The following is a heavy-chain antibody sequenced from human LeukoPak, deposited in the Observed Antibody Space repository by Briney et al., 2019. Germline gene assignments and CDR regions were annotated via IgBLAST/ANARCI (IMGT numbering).Heavy chain of an antibody. CDR3: ARASGAARVVPLRGDAFDI. CDR2: INPNSGGT. D-gene: IGHD6-6*01. V-gene: IGHV1-2*02. CDR1: GYTFTGYY. J-gene: IGHJ3*02. Sequence: ASVKVSCKASGYTFTGYYMHWVRQAPGQGLEWMGWINPNSGGTNYAQKFQGRVTMTRDTSISTAYMELSRLRSDDTAVYYCARASGAARVVPLRGDAFDIWGQGTMVTDSS.